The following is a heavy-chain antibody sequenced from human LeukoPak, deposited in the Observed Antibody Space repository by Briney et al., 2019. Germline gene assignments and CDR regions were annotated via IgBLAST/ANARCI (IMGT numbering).Heavy chain of an antibody. D-gene: IGHD3-3*01. CDR2: ISYDGSNK. CDR3: ARDWTLVY. CDR1: GFTFSSYA. Sequence: GGSLRLSCAASGFTFSSYAMHWVRQAPGKGLEWVAVISYDGSNKYYADSVKGRFTISRDNSKNTLYLQMNSLRAEDTAVYYCARDWTLVYWGQGTLVTVSS. V-gene: IGHV3-30-3*01. J-gene: IGHJ4*02.